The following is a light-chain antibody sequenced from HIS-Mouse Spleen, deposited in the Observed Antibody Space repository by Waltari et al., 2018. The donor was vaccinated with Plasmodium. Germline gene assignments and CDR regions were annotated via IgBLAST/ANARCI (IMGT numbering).Light chain of an antibody. J-gene: IGLJ1*01. CDR1: SSDVGGYHY. V-gene: IGLV2-11*01. Sequence: QSALTQPRSVSGSPGQSVTISCTGTSSDVGGYHYVSWYLQHPGKAPKLMIYDVSKRPSGVPDRFSGSKSGNTASLTISGLQAEDEADYYCCSYAGSYTFVFGTGTKVTVL. CDR3: CSYAGSYTFV. CDR2: DVS.